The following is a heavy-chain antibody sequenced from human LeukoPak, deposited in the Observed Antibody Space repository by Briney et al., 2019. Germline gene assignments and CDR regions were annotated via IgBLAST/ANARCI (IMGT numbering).Heavy chain of an antibody. Sequence: GGSLRLSCAASGFTFSSYEMNWVRQAPGKGLEWVSYISSSGSTIYYADSVKGRFTISRDNAKNSLYLQMNSLRAEDTAVYYCARGGRRVFQSHWGQGTLVTVSS. CDR3: ARGGRRVFQSH. CDR2: ISSSGSTI. CDR1: GFTFSSYE. D-gene: IGHD1-14*01. J-gene: IGHJ1*01. V-gene: IGHV3-48*03.